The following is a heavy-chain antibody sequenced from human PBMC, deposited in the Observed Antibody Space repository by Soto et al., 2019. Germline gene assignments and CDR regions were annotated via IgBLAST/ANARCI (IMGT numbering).Heavy chain of an antibody. V-gene: IGHV4-39*07. J-gene: IGHJ4*02. Sequence: PSETLSLTCTVSGGSIRSSSCHWGWIRQPPGKGLEWIGNIYYSGSTYYSPSLKSRVTMSLDTSKNQFSLRLTSVTAADTAVYFCARYNAASGTYYFDYWGRGALVTVSS. D-gene: IGHD6-13*01. CDR2: IYYSGST. CDR3: ARYNAASGTYYFDY. CDR1: GGSIRSSSCH.